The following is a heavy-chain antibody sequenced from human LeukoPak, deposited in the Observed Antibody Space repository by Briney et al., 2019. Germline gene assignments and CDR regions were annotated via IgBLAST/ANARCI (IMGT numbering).Heavy chain of an antibody. CDR1: GYTFTGYY. J-gene: IGHJ3*02. V-gene: IGHV1-2*06. Sequence: ASVKVSCKASGYTFTGYYMHWVRQAPGQGLEWMGRINPNSGGTNYAQKFQGRVTMTRDTSFSTAYMELSRLRSDDTAVYYCARDLRAAAGIRAFDIWGQGTMVTVSS. CDR2: INPNSGGT. D-gene: IGHD6-13*01. CDR3: ARDLRAAAGIRAFDI.